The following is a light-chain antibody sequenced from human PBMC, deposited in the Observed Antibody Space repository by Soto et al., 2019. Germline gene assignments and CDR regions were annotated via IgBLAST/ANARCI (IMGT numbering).Light chain of an antibody. Sequence: EIVLTQSPATLSLSPGERATLSCRASQSVSSYLAWYQQKPGQAPRLLIYDASNRATGIPARFSGSGSGTDCTLTISSLEPEDFAVYYCQQRSNWHPTFGQGTKVEIK. V-gene: IGKV3-11*01. CDR1: QSVSSY. J-gene: IGKJ1*01. CDR3: QQRSNWHPT. CDR2: DAS.